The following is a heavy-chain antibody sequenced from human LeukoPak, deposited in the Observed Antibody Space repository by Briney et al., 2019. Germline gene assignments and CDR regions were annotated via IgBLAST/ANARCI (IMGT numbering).Heavy chain of an antibody. V-gene: IGHV3-53*01. CDR1: GFTVSSNS. J-gene: IGHJ3*02. CDR3: AKIRPPAYDI. D-gene: IGHD3-3*02. CDR2: IYSDNT. Sequence: GGSLRLSCTVSGFTVSSNSMSWVRQAPGKGLEWVSFIYSDNTHYSDSVKGRFTISRDNSKNTLYLQMNSLRAEDTAVYYCAKIRPPAYDIWGQGTMVTVSS.